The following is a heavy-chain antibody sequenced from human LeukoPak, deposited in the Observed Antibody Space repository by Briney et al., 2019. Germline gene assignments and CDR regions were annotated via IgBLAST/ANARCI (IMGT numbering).Heavy chain of an antibody. Sequence: TGRSLTLSCAASGFSFNHAWMSWARQTPRNGPDWVGRIKRKTDGGTTDYAAPVKGRFTISRDDSKTSMYLQMNNLKTEDTAVYYCTTDTRRVVVQKWGQGTLVTVSS. V-gene: IGHV3-15*01. CDR1: GFSFNHAW. D-gene: IGHD2-15*01. CDR2: IKRKTDGGTT. CDR3: TTDTRRVVVQK. J-gene: IGHJ4*02.